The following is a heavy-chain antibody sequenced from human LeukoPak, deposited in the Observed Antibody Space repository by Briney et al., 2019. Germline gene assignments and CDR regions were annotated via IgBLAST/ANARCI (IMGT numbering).Heavy chain of an antibody. CDR3: AKETIEYLWGTYFDY. V-gene: IGHV3-23*01. CDR2: VSDSGATK. D-gene: IGHD3-16*01. J-gene: IGHJ4*02. Sequence: PGGSLRLSCAASGFTFSSYAMSWVRQAPGKGPEWVSIVSDSGATKYSADSVKGRFTIYRDNSKNTLYLQKNSLRAEDTAVYYCAKETIEYLWGTYFDYWGQGTPVTVSS. CDR1: GFTFSSYA.